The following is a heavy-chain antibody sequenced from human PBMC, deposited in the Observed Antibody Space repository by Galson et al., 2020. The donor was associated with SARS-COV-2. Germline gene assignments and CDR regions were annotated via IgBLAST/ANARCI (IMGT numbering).Heavy chain of an antibody. Sequence: GGSLRLSYAASGFIFSTNSMTWVRQAPGKGLEWVASISDDGETIFYADSVQGRFTISRDNSKNTLYLQMNGLRAEDTAVYYCAKCGAGSGLWCLGNGVDVWGQGTTVTVSS. CDR2: ISDDGETI. J-gene: IGHJ6*02. D-gene: IGHD3-3*01. CDR1: GFIFSTNS. CDR3: AKCGAGSGLWCLGNGVDV. V-gene: IGHV3-23*01.